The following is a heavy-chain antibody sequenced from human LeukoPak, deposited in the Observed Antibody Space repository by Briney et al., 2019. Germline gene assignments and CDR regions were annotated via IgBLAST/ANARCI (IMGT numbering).Heavy chain of an antibody. D-gene: IGHD3-22*01. CDR3: AKDRYYDSSGYLFDY. Sequence: GGSLRLSCAASGFTFSNYNMNWVRQAPGKGLEWVSSITSSSTYIYYADSVKGRFTISRDNSKNTLYLQMNSLRAEDTAVYYCAKDRYYDSSGYLFDYWGQGTLVTVSS. V-gene: IGHV3-21*01. CDR1: GFTFSNYN. J-gene: IGHJ4*02. CDR2: ITSSSTYI.